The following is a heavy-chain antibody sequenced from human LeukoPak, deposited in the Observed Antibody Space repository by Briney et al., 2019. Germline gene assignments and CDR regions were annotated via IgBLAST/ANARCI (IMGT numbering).Heavy chain of an antibody. CDR3: ARDFYDTSGYYYDY. CDR2: ISSGGSTI. Sequence: GGSLRLSCAASGFTFSSFEMKWVRQAPGKGLEWVSYISSGGSTIYYADSVKGRFTISRDNAKNSLYLQMNSLRAEDTAVYYCARDFYDTSGYYYDYWGQGTLVTVSS. J-gene: IGHJ4*02. V-gene: IGHV3-48*03. D-gene: IGHD3-22*01. CDR1: GFTFSSFE.